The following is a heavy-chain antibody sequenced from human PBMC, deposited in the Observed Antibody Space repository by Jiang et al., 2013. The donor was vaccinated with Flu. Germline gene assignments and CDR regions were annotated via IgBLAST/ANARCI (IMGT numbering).Heavy chain of an antibody. Sequence: VQLVESGGGLVQPGGSLRLSCAASGFTFSSYSMNWVRQAPGKGLEWVSYISSSSSTIYYADSVKGRFTISRDNAKNSLYLQMNSLRDEDTAVYYCARPRGTAMVQGAFDIVGPRDNGHRLF. J-gene: IGHJ3*02. CDR1: GFTFSSYS. D-gene: IGHD5-18*01. CDR3: ARPRGTAMVQGAFDI. V-gene: IGHV3-48*02. CDR2: ISSSSSTI.